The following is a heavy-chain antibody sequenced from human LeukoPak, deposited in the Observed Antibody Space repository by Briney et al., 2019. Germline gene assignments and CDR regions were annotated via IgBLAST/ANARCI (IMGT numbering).Heavy chain of an antibody. V-gene: IGHV3-30*04. CDR3: AERGITMIGGV. CDR1: GFTFSSYA. D-gene: IGHD3-10*02. CDR2: ISYDGSNK. Sequence: PGGSLRLSCAASGFTFSSYAMHWVRQAPGKGLEWVAVISYDGSNKYYADSVKGRFTISRDNAKNSLYLQMNSLRAEDTAVYYCAERGITMIGGVWGKGTTVTISS. J-gene: IGHJ6*04.